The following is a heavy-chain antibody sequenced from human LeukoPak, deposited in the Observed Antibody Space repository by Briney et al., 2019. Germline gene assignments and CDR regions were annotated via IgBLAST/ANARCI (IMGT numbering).Heavy chain of an antibody. J-gene: IGHJ4*02. CDR1: GFTFSRNS. CDR3: EKDSNWAFDY. Sequence: GGSLRLSCGASGFTFSRNSTHWGRHVPGKGMGWVSYIRKDGSDKYYANPGKGRFTTSRDSSKNMLYFQMTSLRVEDTALYYFEKDSNWAFDYWLQGT. V-gene: IGHV3-30*02. CDR2: IRKDGSDK. D-gene: IGHD3-16*01.